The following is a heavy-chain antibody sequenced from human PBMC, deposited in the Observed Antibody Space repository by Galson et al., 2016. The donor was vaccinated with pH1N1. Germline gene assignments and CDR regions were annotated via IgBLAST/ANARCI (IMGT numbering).Heavy chain of an antibody. CDR2: ISGGGDST. CDR3: AKHDGSGYYYSRRLS. D-gene: IGHD3-22*01. CDR1: GFTFSNYA. V-gene: IGHV3-23*01. Sequence: SLRLSCAASGFTFSNYAMSWVRQAPGKGLEWVSAISGGGDSTYHADSVKGRFTISRDNSKNTLFLQMSSLRAEDTAIYYCAKHDGSGYYYSRRLSWGQGTLVTVSS. J-gene: IGHJ5*02.